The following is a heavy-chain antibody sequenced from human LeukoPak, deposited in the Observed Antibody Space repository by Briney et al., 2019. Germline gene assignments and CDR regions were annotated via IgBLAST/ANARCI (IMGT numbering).Heavy chain of an antibody. Sequence: PSETLSLTCTASGYSISSGYYWGWIRQPPGKGLEWIGSIYHGGSTYYNPSLKSRVTISVDTSKNQFSLKLSSVTAADTAVYYCARETDCSSTSCYYGSVAPGNWCFDLWGRGTLVTVSS. CDR2: IYHGGST. J-gene: IGHJ2*01. CDR3: ARETDCSSTSCYYGSVAPGNWCFDL. CDR1: GYSISSGYY. D-gene: IGHD2-2*01. V-gene: IGHV4-38-2*02.